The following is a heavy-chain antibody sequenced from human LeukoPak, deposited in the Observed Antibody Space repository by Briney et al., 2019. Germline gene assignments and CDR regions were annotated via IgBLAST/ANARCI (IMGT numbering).Heavy chain of an antibody. CDR1: GFTFTSSA. V-gene: IGHV1-58*01. CDR2: IVVGSGNT. Sequence: SVKVSCKASGFTFTSSAVQWVRQARGQLLEWIGWIVVGSGNTNYAQKFQERVTITRDMSTSTTYMELSSLRSEDTAVYYCAADPSPYYGMDVWGQGTTVTVSS. J-gene: IGHJ6*02. CDR3: AADPSPYYGMDV.